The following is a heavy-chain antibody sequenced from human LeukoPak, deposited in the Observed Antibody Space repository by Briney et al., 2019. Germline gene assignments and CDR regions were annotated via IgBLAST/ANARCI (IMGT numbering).Heavy chain of an antibody. J-gene: IGHJ4*02. D-gene: IGHD3-10*01. Sequence: PGGSLRLSCATSGFTFTTFWMHWVRQAPGKGLVWVSRINHDGSSTNYADSVKGRFTISRDNAKNTVYLQMNSLRAEDTALYYCAKDVLYYGSGSYYSHFDYWGQETLVTVSS. CDR2: INHDGSST. CDR3: AKDVLYYGSGSYYSHFDY. CDR1: GFTFTTFW. V-gene: IGHV3-74*01.